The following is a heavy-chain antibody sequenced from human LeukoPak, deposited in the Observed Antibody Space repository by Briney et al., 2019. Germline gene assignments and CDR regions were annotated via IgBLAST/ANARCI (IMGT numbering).Heavy chain of an antibody. CDR2: ISGSGGGT. V-gene: IGHV3-23*01. J-gene: IGHJ4*02. D-gene: IGHD3-22*01. CDR3: AKDQVYYYDSSGIV. CDR1: GFTFSSYA. Sequence: GGSLRLSCAASGFTFSSYAMSWVRQAPGAGLQWVSAISGSGGGTYYADSVKGRFTISRDNSKNTLYLQMNSLRAEDTAVYYCAKDQVYYYDSSGIVWGQGTLVTVSS.